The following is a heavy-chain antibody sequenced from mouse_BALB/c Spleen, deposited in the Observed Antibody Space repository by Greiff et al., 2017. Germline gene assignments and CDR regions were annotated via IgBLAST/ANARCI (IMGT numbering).Heavy chain of an antibody. D-gene: IGHD2-1*01. Sequence: EVKVEESGGGLVKPGGSLKLSCAASGFAFSSYDMSWVRQTPEKRLEWVAYISSGGGSTYYPDTVKGRFTISRDNAKNTLYLQMSSLKSEDTAMYYCARHFPLYGNGGDYWGQGTSVTVSS. V-gene: IGHV5-12-1*01. J-gene: IGHJ4*01. CDR3: ARHFPLYGNGGDY. CDR1: GFAFSSYD. CDR2: ISSGGGST.